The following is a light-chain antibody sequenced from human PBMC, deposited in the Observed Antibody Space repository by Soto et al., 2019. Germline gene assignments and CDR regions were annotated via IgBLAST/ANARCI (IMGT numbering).Light chain of an antibody. J-gene: IGKJ4*01. V-gene: IGKV1-39*01. Sequence: DIQMTQSPASLAASVGDRVTIIFRASHSIRSSLSWYHQRPVKAPHLLIYVASTLQSGVPSRFGGSGSGTDFTLTISRLQAEDFATYYCQQGYSTPPSFGGGTKVEIK. CDR3: QQGYSTPPS. CDR2: VAS. CDR1: HSIRSS.